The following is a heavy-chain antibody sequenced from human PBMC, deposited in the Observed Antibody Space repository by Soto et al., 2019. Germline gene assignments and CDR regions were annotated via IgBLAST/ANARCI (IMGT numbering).Heavy chain of an antibody. CDR3: ARDQYCSGGSCYFNGFDY. Sequence: QVQLVQSGAEVKKPGASVKVSCKASGYXXXXYGXSXVXXXXXXXXXWXGWISAYNGNTNYAQKLQGRVTMTTDTSTSTAYMELRSLRSDDTAVYYCARDQYCSGGSCYFNGFDYWGQGTLVTVSS. CDR2: ISAYNGNT. J-gene: IGHJ4*02. V-gene: IGHV1-18*01. CDR1: GYXXXXYG. D-gene: IGHD2-15*01.